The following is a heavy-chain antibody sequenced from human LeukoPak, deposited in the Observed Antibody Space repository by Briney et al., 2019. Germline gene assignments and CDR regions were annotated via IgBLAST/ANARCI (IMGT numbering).Heavy chain of an antibody. V-gene: IGHV3-23*01. J-gene: IGHJ4*02. CDR1: GFTFSNYP. CDR2: ISDSGAIT. D-gene: IGHD6-13*01. CDR3: AKAGPDRSSWTRSDY. Sequence: PGGSLRLSCAASGFTFSNYPMNWVRQAPGRGLEWVSVISDSGAITVYADSVKGRFTISRDNSKNTLYLQMNSLRVEDTAKYYCAKAGPDRSSWTRSDYWGQGALVTVSS.